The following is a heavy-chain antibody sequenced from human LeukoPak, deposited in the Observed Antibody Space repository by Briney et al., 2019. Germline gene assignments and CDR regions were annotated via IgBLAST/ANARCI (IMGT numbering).Heavy chain of an antibody. CDR2: IYYSGST. J-gene: IGHJ4*02. Sequence: SETLSLTCTVSGGSISSGDYYWSWIRQPPGEGLEWIGYIYYSGSTYYNPSLKSRVTISVDTSKNQFSLKLSSVTAADTAVYYCARRTGIVVVPAAGEYYFDYWGQGTLVTVSS. CDR3: ARRTGIVVVPAAGEYYFDY. V-gene: IGHV4-30-4*01. CDR1: GGSISSGDYY. D-gene: IGHD2-2*01.